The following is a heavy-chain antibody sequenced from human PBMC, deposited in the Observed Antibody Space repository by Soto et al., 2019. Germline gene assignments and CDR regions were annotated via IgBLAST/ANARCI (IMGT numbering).Heavy chain of an antibody. D-gene: IGHD2-15*01. CDR2: IKSKTDGGTT. Sequence: GGSLRLSCAASGFTFSNAWMSWVRQAPGKGLEWVGRIKSKTDGGTTDYAAPVKGRFTISRDDSKNTLYLQMNSLKTEDTAVYYCTTDFPNRSGGSCYLGYWGQGTLVTVSS. CDR1: GFTFSNAW. J-gene: IGHJ4*02. CDR3: TTDFPNRSGGSCYLGY. V-gene: IGHV3-15*01.